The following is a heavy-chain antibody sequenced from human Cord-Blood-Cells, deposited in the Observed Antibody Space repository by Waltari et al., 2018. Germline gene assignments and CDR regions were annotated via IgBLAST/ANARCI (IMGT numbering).Heavy chain of an antibody. J-gene: IGHJ4*02. CDR2: IIPIFGTA. Sequence: SYAISWVRQAPGQGLEWMGGIIPIFGTANYAQKFQGRVTITADESTSTAYMELSSLRSEDTAMYYCARDRQFGRNYDILTGYYYWGQGTLVTVSS. CDR3: ARDRQFGRNYDILTGYYY. D-gene: IGHD3-9*01. V-gene: IGHV1-69*01. CDR1: SYA.